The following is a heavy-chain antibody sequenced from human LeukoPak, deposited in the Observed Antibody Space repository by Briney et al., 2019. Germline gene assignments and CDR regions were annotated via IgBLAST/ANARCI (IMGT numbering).Heavy chain of an antibody. CDR3: ATITSMRVVLIS. D-gene: IGHD3-22*01. CDR1: GFTFSNAW. J-gene: IGHJ1*01. V-gene: IGHV3-23*01. CDR2: ISVSATNT. Sequence: HAGGPLRLSCAASGFTFSNAWLNWVRQAPGKGLEWVSTISVSATNTYYADPVKGRFTISRDNSKNTLYLQMNSLRADDTAVYYCATITSMRVVLISWGQGTLVTVSS.